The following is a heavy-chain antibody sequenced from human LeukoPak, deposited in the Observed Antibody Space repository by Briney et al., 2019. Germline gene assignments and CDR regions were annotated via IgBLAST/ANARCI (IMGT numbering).Heavy chain of an antibody. CDR1: GFTFSSYS. CDR2: IKQDGSEK. Sequence: PGGSLRLSCAASGFTFSSYSMNWVRQAPGKGLEWVANIKQDGSEKYYVDSVKGRFTISRDNAKNSLYLQMNSLRAEDTAVYYCGSIGSSWYEDYCGQGTLVTVSS. J-gene: IGHJ4*02. CDR3: GSIGSSWYEDY. D-gene: IGHD6-13*01. V-gene: IGHV3-7*01.